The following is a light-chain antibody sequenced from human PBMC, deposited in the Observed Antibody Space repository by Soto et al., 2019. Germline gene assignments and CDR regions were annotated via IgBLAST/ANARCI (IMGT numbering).Light chain of an antibody. CDR3: QQANSFPLFT. V-gene: IGKV1-12*01. CDR2: AAS. Sequence: MTQSPATLSVSPGERATLSCRASQSVSSDLAWYQQKPGKAPKLLIYAASSLQSGVPSRFSGSGSGTDFTLTISSLQPEDFATYYCQQANSFPLFTFGPGTKVDIK. J-gene: IGKJ3*01. CDR1: QSVSSD.